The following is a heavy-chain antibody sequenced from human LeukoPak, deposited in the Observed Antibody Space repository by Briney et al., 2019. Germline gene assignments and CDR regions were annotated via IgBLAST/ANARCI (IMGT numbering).Heavy chain of an antibody. J-gene: IGHJ4*02. D-gene: IGHD6-19*01. CDR1: GFTFSHYW. CDR3: ARSMGIAVSRNSNFDY. CDR2: VNTDGSII. Sequence: GGSLRLSCAASGFTFSHYWMHWVRQAPGKGLVWVSLVNTDGSIITYADSVKGRVTISRDNARSTLYLQMNSLRAEDTAVYYCARSMGIAVSRNSNFDYWGQGILVTVSS. V-gene: IGHV3-74*01.